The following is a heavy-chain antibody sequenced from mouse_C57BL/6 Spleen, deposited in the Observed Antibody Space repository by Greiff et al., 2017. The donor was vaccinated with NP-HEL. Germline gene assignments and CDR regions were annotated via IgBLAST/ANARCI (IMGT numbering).Heavy chain of an antibody. V-gene: IGHV1-69*01. CDR2: IDPSDSYT. D-gene: IGHD1-1*01. J-gene: IGHJ2*01. CDR3: ASYGSSYDY. CDR1: GYTFTSYW. Sequence: QVQLQQPGAELVMPGASVKLSCKASGYTFTSYWMHWVKQRPGQGLKWIGEIDPSDSYTNYNQKFKGKSTLTVDKSSSTAYMQLSSLTSEDSAVYYCASYGSSYDYWGQGTTLTVSS.